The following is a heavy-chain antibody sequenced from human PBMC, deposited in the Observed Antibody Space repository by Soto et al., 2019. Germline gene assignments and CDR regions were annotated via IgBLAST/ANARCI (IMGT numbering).Heavy chain of an antibody. Sequence: SVKVSCKASGGTFSSYAISGVLQAPGQGLEWMGGIIPIFGTANYAQKFQGRVTITADKSTSTAYMELSSLRSEDTAVYYCSLFWSGSYTWDYWGQGTLVTVSS. CDR3: SLFWSGSYTWDY. D-gene: IGHD3-3*01. V-gene: IGHV1-69*06. CDR1: GGTFSSYA. CDR2: IIPIFGTA. J-gene: IGHJ4*02.